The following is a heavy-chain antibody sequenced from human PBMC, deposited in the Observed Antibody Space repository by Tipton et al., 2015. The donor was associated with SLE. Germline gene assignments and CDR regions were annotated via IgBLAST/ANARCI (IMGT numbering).Heavy chain of an antibody. Sequence: LRLSCAVYGGSFNDYYWSWIRQPPGKGLEWIGYIFYSGSTNYNPSLKSRVTISVDTSKNQFSLKLSSVTAADTAVYYCARGISWGWFDPWGQGTLVTVSS. CDR1: GGSFNDYY. CDR3: ARGISWGWFDP. D-gene: IGHD3-16*01. J-gene: IGHJ5*02. CDR2: IFYSGST. V-gene: IGHV4-59*01.